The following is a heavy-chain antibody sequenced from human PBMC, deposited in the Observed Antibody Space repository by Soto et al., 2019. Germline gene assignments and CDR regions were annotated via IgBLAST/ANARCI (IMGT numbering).Heavy chain of an antibody. V-gene: IGHV4-59*08. D-gene: IGHD3-22*01. Sequence: SETLSLTCTVSGGSISSYYWSWIRQPPGKELEWIGYIYYSGSTNYNPSLKSRVTISVDTSKNQFSLKLSSVTAADTAVYYCARHGFEDCRGFYSLFDSSGQGALVTVSS. CDR3: ARHGFEDCRGFYSLFDS. J-gene: IGHJ5*01. CDR1: GGSISSYY. CDR2: IYYSGST.